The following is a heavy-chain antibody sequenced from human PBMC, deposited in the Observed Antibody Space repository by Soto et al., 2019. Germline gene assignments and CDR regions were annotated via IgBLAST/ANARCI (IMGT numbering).Heavy chain of an antibody. J-gene: IGHJ4*02. V-gene: IGHV1-18*01. D-gene: IGHD4-17*01. Sequence: ASVKVSCKASGYTFTSYGISWVRQAPGQGLEWMGWISAYNGNTNYAQKLQGRVTMTTDTSTSTAYMELRRLRSDDTAVYYCARYLHPGDYSLLGPPFEYRRQGTLVIFSS. CDR3: ARYLHPGDYSLLGPPFEY. CDR1: GYTFTSYG. CDR2: ISAYNGNT.